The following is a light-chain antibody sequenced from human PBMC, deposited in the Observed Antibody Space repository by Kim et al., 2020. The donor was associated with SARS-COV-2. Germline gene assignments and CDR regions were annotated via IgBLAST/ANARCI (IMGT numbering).Light chain of an antibody. CDR2: TAS. Sequence: ASVGDRVTITCRASQGISHYLAWYQQKPGKVPKLLIYTASTLQSGVPSRFSGSGSGTDFTLTISSLQPEDVATYYCQKHNSAPLTFGGGTKVDIK. CDR1: QGISHY. J-gene: IGKJ4*01. V-gene: IGKV1-27*01. CDR3: QKHNSAPLT.